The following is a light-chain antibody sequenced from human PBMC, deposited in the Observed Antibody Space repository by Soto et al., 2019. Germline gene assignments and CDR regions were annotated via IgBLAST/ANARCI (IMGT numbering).Light chain of an antibody. CDR2: GAS. CDR1: QSFSSTY. CDR3: QQYGSSPLT. J-gene: IGKJ4*01. V-gene: IGKV3-20*01. Sequence: IVLTQSPGTLSLSPGERATLSCRASQSFSSTYLAWYQQKPGQAPRLLIYGASNRATGIPDRFSCSGSGTDFTLTISRLEPEDFAVYYCQQYGSSPLTFGGGTKVEIK.